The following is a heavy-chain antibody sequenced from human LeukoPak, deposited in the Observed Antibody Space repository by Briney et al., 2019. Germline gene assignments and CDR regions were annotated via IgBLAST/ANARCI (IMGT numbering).Heavy chain of an antibody. Sequence: KPGGSLRLSCAASGFTFSSYSMNWVRQAQGKGLEWVSSISSSSSYIYYADSVKGRFTISRNNAKNSLYLQMNSLRAEDTAVYYCARVYSSGWYEFDFDYWGQGTLVTVSS. J-gene: IGHJ4*02. CDR2: ISSSSSYI. V-gene: IGHV3-21*01. CDR3: ARVYSSGWYEFDFDY. D-gene: IGHD6-19*01. CDR1: GFTFSSYS.